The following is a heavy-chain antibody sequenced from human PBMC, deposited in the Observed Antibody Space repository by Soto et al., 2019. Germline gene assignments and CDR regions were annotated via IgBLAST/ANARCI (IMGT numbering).Heavy chain of an antibody. Sequence: SETLSLTCAFSVVSISSGGYSWNWIRQPPGKGLEWIGYIYHSGSTHYNSSLKSRVAMSVDRSKNQFSLNLSSVTAADTAVYYCARAQDYYDRSRYHFDYWGQGTLVTVSS. J-gene: IGHJ4*02. CDR2: IYHSGST. D-gene: IGHD3-22*01. V-gene: IGHV4-30-2*01. CDR1: VVSISSGGYS. CDR3: ARAQDYYDRSRYHFDY.